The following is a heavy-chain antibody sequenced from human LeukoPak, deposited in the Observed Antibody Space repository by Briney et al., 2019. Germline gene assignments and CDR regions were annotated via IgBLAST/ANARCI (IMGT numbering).Heavy chain of an antibody. J-gene: IGHJ3*02. Sequence: PSETLSLTCTVSGGSISSGGYYWSWIRQPPGKGLEWIGYIYHSGSTYYNPSLKSRVTISVDRSKNQFSLKLSSVTAADTAVYYCARGGLWFGEFDVFDIWGQGTMVTVSS. CDR3: ARGGLWFGEFDVFDI. V-gene: IGHV4-30-2*01. CDR1: GGSISSGGYY. D-gene: IGHD3-10*01. CDR2: IYHSGST.